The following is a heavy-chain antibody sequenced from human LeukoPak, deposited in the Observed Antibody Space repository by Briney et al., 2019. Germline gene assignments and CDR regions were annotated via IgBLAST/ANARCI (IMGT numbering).Heavy chain of an antibody. Sequence: PGGSLRLSCVASGITFSNYAMHWVRQAPGKGLEWVSGISWNSGSIGYADSVKGRFTISRDNAKNSLYLQMNSLRAEDTALYYCAKGHDYGDYGALYYGMDVWGQGTTVTVSS. CDR1: GITFSNYA. CDR3: AKGHDYGDYGALYYGMDV. J-gene: IGHJ6*02. V-gene: IGHV3-9*01. D-gene: IGHD4-17*01. CDR2: ISWNSGSI.